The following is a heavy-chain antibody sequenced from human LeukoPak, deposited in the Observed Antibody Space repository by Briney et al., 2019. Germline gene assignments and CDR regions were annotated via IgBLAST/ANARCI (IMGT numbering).Heavy chain of an antibody. Sequence: ASVKVSCKASGYNFPSHGISWVRQAPGRGLEWMAWISAHNGNTNYAQNLRDRVTLTTDTSTSTVYMELRSLRSDDTAVYYCASSKTSCSSTSCYDPFDYWGQGTLVTVSS. J-gene: IGHJ4*02. CDR3: ASSKTSCSSTSCYDPFDY. D-gene: IGHD2-2*01. V-gene: IGHV1-18*01. CDR2: ISAHNGNT. CDR1: GYNFPSHG.